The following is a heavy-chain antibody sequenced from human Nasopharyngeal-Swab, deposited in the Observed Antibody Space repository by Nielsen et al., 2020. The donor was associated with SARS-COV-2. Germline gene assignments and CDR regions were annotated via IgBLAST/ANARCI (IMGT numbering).Heavy chain of an antibody. Sequence: GESLKISCAASGITLSSYSMNWVRQAQGKGLEWVSSISSSSSYIFYADSVKGRFTISRDNAKNSLYLQMNSLRVEDTAVYYCARVHCSRSSCSAPDYYYYYMDVWGKGTTVTVSS. J-gene: IGHJ6*03. CDR1: GITLSSYS. CDR2: ISSSSSYI. V-gene: IGHV3-21*01. D-gene: IGHD2-2*01. CDR3: ARVHCSRSSCSAPDYYYYYMDV.